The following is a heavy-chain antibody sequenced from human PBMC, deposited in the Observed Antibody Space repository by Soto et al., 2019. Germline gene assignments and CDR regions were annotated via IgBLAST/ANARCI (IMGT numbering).Heavy chain of an antibody. CDR3: AKTVAGRRDYYFDY. V-gene: IGHV3-23*01. J-gene: IGHJ4*01. D-gene: IGHD6-19*01. Sequence: VGSLRLSCAASGFIFSSYAMSWVRQAPGKGLEWVSGISGSGDSTYYADSVKGRFTISRDNSKNTLYMQMHSLRAEDTAVYYCAKTVAGRRDYYFDYWGQGTLVTVSS. CDR1: GFIFSSYA. CDR2: ISGSGDST.